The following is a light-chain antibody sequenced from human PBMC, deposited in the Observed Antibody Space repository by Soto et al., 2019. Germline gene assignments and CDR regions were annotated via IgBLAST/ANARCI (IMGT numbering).Light chain of an antibody. J-gene: IGKJ1*01. CDR2: SSS. CDR1: PSVSGTS. CDR3: QEYGSTPVT. Sequence: EIVLTQSPGTLSLSPGQRATLSCRASPSVSGTSLAWYQQKPGQTPRLLIHSSSTSASAIPDRFRGSGSGTYATLTISRQEPEDFAVYYCQEYGSTPVTCGQGTKVEI. V-gene: IGKV3-20*01.